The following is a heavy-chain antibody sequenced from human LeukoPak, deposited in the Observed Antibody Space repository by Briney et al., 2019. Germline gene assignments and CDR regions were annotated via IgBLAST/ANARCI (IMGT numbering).Heavy chain of an antibody. D-gene: IGHD3-22*01. CDR1: GFTLSSAW. J-gene: IGHJ4*02. CDR2: TNQDGSNK. Sequence: PGGSLRLSCAASGFTLSSAWIGWVRQAPGKWLELVANTNQDGSNKYYVVSVKGRFTISRDNAKNSLYLHMNSLRAEDTAVYYCARDRGYATFDYWGQGTLVTVSS. V-gene: IGHV3-7*01. CDR3: ARDRGYATFDY.